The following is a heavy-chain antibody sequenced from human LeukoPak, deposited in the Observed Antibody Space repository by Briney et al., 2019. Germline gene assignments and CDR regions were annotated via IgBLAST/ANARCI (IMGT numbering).Heavy chain of an antibody. J-gene: IGHJ6*04. Sequence: GSLKISCKGSGYSFTSYWIGWVRQMPGKGLEWMGIIYPGDSDTRYSPSFQGQVTISADKSTSTAYLQWSSLKASDTAMYYCARRDYGSLYYYYGMDVWGKGTTVTVSS. V-gene: IGHV5-51*01. CDR2: IYPGDSDT. CDR1: GYSFTSYW. CDR3: ARRDYGSLYYYYGMDV. D-gene: IGHD3-16*01.